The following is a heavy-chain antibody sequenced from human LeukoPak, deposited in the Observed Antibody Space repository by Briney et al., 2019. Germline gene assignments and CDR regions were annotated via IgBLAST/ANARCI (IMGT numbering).Heavy chain of an antibody. CDR2: ISYDGSNK. D-gene: IGHD2-15*01. J-gene: IGHJ4*02. CDR3: ASSYCSAGRCYDY. V-gene: IGHV3-30*04. CDR1: GFTFSSYA. Sequence: PGRSLGLSCAASGFTFSSYAMHWVRQAPGKGLEWVAVISYDGSNKYYADSVKGRFTISRDNSKNTLYLQMNSLKTEDTALYYCASSYCSAGRCYDYWGQGTLVTVSS.